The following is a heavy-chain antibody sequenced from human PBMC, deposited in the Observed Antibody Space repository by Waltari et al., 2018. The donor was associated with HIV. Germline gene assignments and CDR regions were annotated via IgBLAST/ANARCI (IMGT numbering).Heavy chain of an antibody. V-gene: IGHV4-59*01. CDR3: ARQTQAYGSGSYSPDNWFDP. Sequence: QVQLQESGPGLVKPSETLSLTCTVSGASISNYYWSWIRQPPGQGLEWIGYIYYSGSTNYNPPLKRRVTISVHTSKNQFSLNLSSVTAADTAVYYCARQTQAYGSGSYSPDNWFDPWGQGTLVTVSS. CDR2: IYYSGST. D-gene: IGHD3-10*01. J-gene: IGHJ5*02. CDR1: GASISNYY.